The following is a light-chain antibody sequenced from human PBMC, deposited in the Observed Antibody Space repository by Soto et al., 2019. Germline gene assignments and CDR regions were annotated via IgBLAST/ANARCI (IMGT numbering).Light chain of an antibody. J-gene: IGKJ4*01. CDR2: AAS. Sequence: DLQMTQSPSSLSASVGDRVTITCRAGQDINIYLAWYQQKPGKVPKLLISAASTLQSGVPSRFSASGSGTEFTLTISSLQPEDVATYYCQKYDGAPLTFGGGTKVEIK. CDR1: QDINIY. CDR3: QKYDGAPLT. V-gene: IGKV1-27*01.